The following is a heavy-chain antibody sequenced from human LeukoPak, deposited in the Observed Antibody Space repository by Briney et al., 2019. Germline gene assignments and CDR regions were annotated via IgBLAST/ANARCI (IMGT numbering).Heavy chain of an antibody. J-gene: IGHJ4*02. CDR3: ARRDYNSGLRYFDY. CDR2: IYPGDSDT. D-gene: IGHD1-1*01. V-gene: IGHV5-51*01. CDR1: GYSFTSYW. Sequence: GESLKISCKGSGYSFTSYWIGWVRQMPGKGLEWMGIIYPGDSDTRYSPSFQGQVTISADKSISTAYLQWSSLKASDTAIYYCARRDYNSGLRYFDYRGQGTLVTVSS.